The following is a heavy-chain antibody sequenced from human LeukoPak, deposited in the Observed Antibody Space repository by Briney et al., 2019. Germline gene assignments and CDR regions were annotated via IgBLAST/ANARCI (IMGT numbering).Heavy chain of an antibody. CDR2: ISGSGGST. CDR3: AKDLDANGYYDSSGYYYAFDY. J-gene: IGHJ4*02. V-gene: IGHV3-23*01. Sequence: GGSLRLSCAASGFTFSSYAMSWVRQAPGKGLEWVSAISGSGGSTYYADSVKGRFTISRDNSKNTLYLQMNSLRAEDTAVYYCAKDLDANGYYDSSGYYYAFDYWGQGTLVTVSS. D-gene: IGHD3-22*01. CDR1: GFTFSSYA.